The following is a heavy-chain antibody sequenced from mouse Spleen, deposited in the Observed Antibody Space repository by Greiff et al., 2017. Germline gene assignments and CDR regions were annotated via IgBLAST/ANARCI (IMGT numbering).Heavy chain of an antibody. V-gene: IGHV5-9-3*01. D-gene: IGHD1-1*01. Sequence: EVQVVESGGGLVKPGGSLKLSCAASGFTFSSYAMSWVRQTPEKRLEWVATISSGGSYTYYPASVKGRFTISRDNAKNTLYLQMSSLRSEDTAMYYCARITVKRAWFAYWGQGTLVTVSA. CDR1: GFTFSSYA. CDR2: ISSGGSYT. CDR3: ARITVKRAWFAY. J-gene: IGHJ3*01.